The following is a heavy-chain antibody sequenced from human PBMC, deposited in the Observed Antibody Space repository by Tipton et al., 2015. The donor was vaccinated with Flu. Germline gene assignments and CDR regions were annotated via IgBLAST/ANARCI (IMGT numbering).Heavy chain of an antibody. D-gene: IGHD3-10*01. J-gene: IGHJ4*02. CDR3: ARGSGSGTYVIFDF. CDR2: IYTSGST. V-gene: IGHV4-4*07. CDR1: GGSLSSFY. Sequence: LRLSCTVSGGSLSSFYWSWIRQPAGKGLEWIGRIYTSGSTKYHPSLKSRLSMSVDTSKSQFSLKLTSVTAADTAVYYCARGSGSGTYVIFDFWGQGTLVTVSS.